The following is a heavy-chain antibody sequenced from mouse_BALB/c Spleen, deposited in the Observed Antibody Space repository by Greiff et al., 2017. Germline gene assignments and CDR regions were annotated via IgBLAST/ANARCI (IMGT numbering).Heavy chain of an antibody. CDR3: ARVVYDGYYGWFAY. Sequence: EVQLQQSGAELVKPGASGKLSCTASGFNIKDTYMHWVKQRPEQGLEWIGRIDPANGNTKYDPKFQGKATITADTSSNTAYLQLSSLTSEDTAVYYCARVVYDGYYGWFAYWGQGTLVTVSA. CDR2: IDPANGNT. D-gene: IGHD2-3*01. J-gene: IGHJ3*01. CDR1: GFNIKDTY. V-gene: IGHV14-3*02.